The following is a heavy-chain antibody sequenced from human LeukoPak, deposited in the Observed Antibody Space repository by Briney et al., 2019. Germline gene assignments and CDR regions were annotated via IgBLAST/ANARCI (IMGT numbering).Heavy chain of an antibody. CDR2: THHSGNT. V-gene: IGHV4-59*12. D-gene: IGHD2-2*01. Sequence: PSETLSLTCTVSGGSISNYYWTWIRQPPGKGLEWIGYTHHSGNTLYNPSLKSRVTISVDTSKNQFSLKLSSVTAADTAVYYCARALGYCSSTSCGDYYMDVWGKGTTVTASS. CDR3: ARALGYCSSTSCGDYYMDV. J-gene: IGHJ6*03. CDR1: GGSISNYY.